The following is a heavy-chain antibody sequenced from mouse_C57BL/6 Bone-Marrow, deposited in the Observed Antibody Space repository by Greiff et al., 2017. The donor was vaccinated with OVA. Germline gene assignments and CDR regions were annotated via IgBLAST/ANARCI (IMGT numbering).Heavy chain of an antibody. V-gene: IGHV1-72*01. CDR2: IDPNSGGT. CDR3: ARGLRYSFYVDY. Sequence: QVQLQQPGAELVKPGASVKLSCKASGYTFTSYWMHWVKQRPGRGLEWIGRIDPNSGGTKYTEKLKSKATLTVDTPSSTAYMQLSSLTSENSAVYYCARGLRYSFYVDYWGQGTTLTVSS. J-gene: IGHJ2*01. CDR1: GYTFTSYW. D-gene: IGHD1-1*01.